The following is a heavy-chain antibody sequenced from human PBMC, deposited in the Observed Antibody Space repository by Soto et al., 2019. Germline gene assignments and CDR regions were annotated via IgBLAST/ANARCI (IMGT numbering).Heavy chain of an antibody. CDR1: GFTFDAYA. CDR3: AKKSCSSPGCPYGMDV. V-gene: IGHV3-23*01. Sequence: PGGSLRLSCSASGFTFDAYAMSWVRQAPGKGLEWVSIISFTGDSRYYADSVKDRFTISRDNSQNTLYLQMNSLRAEDTAVYYCAKKSCSSPGCPYGMDVWGQGTTVTVSS. CDR2: ISFTGDSR. D-gene: IGHD2-2*01. J-gene: IGHJ6*02.